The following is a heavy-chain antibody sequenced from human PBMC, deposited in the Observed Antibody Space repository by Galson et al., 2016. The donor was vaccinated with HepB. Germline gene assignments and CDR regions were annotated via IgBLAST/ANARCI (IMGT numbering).Heavy chain of an antibody. Sequence: SLRLSCAASGFTFSGYAMSWVRQAPGKGLEWVSAMSGSGGRTYYADSVKGRFTISRDNSKNTLYLQMNSLRADDTAVYYCAKGSTSAPTYYYYGMDVWGQGTTVTVSS. D-gene: IGHD2-2*01. CDR2: MSGSGGRT. V-gene: IGHV3-23*01. CDR3: AKGSTSAPTYYYYGMDV. CDR1: GFTFSGYA. J-gene: IGHJ6*02.